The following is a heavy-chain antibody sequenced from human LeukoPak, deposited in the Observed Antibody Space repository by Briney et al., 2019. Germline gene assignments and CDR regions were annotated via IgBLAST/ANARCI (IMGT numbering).Heavy chain of an antibody. CDR1: GFTFSIYG. V-gene: IGHV3-30*02. D-gene: IGHD3-22*01. CDR3: AKGGHYDSSGYFGPSGY. Sequence: GGSLRLSCAASGFTFSIYGMHWVRQAPGKGLEWVAIIEYDGSNEYYADSVKGRFTISRDTSRDTLYLQMNSLRAEDTAVYYCAKGGHYDSSGYFGPSGYWGQGTLVTVSS. J-gene: IGHJ4*02. CDR2: IEYDGSNE.